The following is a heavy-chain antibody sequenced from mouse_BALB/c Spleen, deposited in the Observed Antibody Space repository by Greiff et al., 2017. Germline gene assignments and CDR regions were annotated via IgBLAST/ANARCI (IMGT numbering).Heavy chain of an antibody. D-gene: IGHD1-1*01. CDR3: ARSDYYDWYFDV. J-gene: IGHJ1*01. V-gene: IGHV5-17*02. CDR2: ISSGSSTI. Sequence: EVQLVESGGGLVQPGGSRKLSCAASGFTFSSFGMHWVRQAPEKGLEWVAYISSGSSTIYYADTVKGRFTISRDNPKNTLFLQMTSLRSEDTAMYYCARSDYYDWYFDVWGAGTTVTVSS. CDR1: GFTFSSFG.